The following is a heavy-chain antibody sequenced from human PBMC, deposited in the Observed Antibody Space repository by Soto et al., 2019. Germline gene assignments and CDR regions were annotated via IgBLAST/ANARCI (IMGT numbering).Heavy chain of an antibody. Sequence: QVQLVQSGAEVKKPGSSVKVSCKAPGGTFSRYSITGVRQAPGQGLAWMGRIIRMLGIVKYAQKFQGRVTMTANKSTSTAYMARSSLRAEDTALYYCASATVRGVIYGMDVWGQGTTVTVSS. D-gene: IGHD3-10*01. CDR2: IIRMLGIV. CDR1: GGTFSRYS. CDR3: ASATVRGVIYGMDV. V-gene: IGHV1-69*02. J-gene: IGHJ6*02.